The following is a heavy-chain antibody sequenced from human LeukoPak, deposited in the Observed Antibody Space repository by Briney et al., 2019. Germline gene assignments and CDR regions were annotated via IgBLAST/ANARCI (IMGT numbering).Heavy chain of an antibody. Sequence: GGSLRLSCAASGFTFSSYWMSWVRQAPGKGLEWVANIKQEGSEKYYVDSVKGRFTISRDNAKNSLYLQMNSLRAEDTAVYYCARVKSHSSGSLDYWGQGTLVTVSS. J-gene: IGHJ4*02. CDR1: GFTFSSYW. CDR3: ARVKSHSSGSLDY. V-gene: IGHV3-7*01. D-gene: IGHD3-10*01. CDR2: IKQEGSEK.